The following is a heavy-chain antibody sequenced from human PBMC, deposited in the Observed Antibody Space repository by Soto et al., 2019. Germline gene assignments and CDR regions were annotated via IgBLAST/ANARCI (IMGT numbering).Heavy chain of an antibody. CDR1: GYSFTSYW. Sequence: PGESLKISCKGSGYSFTSYWIGWVRQMPGKGLEWMGIIYPGDSDTRYSPSFQGQVTISADKSISTAYLQWSSLKASDTAMYYCARQGDIVLVPAATYYYYGMDVWGQGTTVTVSS. CDR3: ARQGDIVLVPAATYYYYGMDV. V-gene: IGHV5-51*01. CDR2: IYPGDSDT. D-gene: IGHD2-2*01. J-gene: IGHJ6*02.